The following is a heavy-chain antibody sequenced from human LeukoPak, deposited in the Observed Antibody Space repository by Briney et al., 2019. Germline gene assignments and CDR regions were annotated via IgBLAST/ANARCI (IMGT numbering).Heavy chain of an antibody. CDR2: INHSGST. CDR1: GDSISTSSYY. V-gene: IGHV4-39*07. D-gene: IGHD3-22*01. Sequence: SETLSLTCSVSGDSISTSSYYWSWIRQPPGKGLEWIGEINHSGSTNYNPSLKSRVTISVDTSKNQFSLKLSSVTAADTAVYYCARFHKVVVITRRFDRGFDYWGQGTLVTVSS. J-gene: IGHJ4*02. CDR3: ARFHKVVVITRRFDRGFDY.